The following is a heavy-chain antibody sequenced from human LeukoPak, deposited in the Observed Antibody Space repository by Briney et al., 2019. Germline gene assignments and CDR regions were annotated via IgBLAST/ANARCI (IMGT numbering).Heavy chain of an antibody. Sequence: GGSLRLSCAASGFSFADYDVHWVRQAPGKGLEWVSGISWNGGTIGYADSVQGRFTISRDNAKNSLFLQLNSLILEDTALYLCARAKCTGGCCYSDYWGQGTLVSVSS. CDR3: ARAKCTGGCCYSDY. J-gene: IGHJ4*02. CDR2: ISWNGGTI. CDR1: GFSFADYD. V-gene: IGHV3-9*01. D-gene: IGHD2-15*01.